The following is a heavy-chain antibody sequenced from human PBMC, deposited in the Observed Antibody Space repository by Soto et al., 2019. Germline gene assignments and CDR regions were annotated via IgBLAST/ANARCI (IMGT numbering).Heavy chain of an antibody. CDR3: ARGTYDFWSGPNWFDP. V-gene: IGHV4-31*03. D-gene: IGHD3-3*01. J-gene: IGHJ5*02. CDR1: GGSISSGGYY. Sequence: SWALSLTCTVSGGSISSGGYYWSWIRQHPGKGLEWIGYIYYSGSTYYNPSLKSRVTISVDTSKNQFSLKLSSVTAADTAVYYCARGTYDFWSGPNWFDPWGQGTLVTVSS. CDR2: IYYSGST.